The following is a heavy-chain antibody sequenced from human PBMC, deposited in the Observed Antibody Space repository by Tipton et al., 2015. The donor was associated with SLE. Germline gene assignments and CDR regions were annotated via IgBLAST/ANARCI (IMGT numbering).Heavy chain of an antibody. CDR2: IYYSGNS. V-gene: IGHV4-38-2*02. J-gene: IGHJ2*01. CDR1: GYSISSGYY. Sequence: TLSLTCTVSGYSISSGYYWVWIRQPPGKGLEWIGTIYYSGNSYYNPSLKSRVTMSVDTSKNHFSLKLSSVTAADTAVYSCARGGDGYTNYWYFDLWGRGTLVTVSS. CDR3: ARGGDGYTNYWYFDL. D-gene: IGHD5-24*01.